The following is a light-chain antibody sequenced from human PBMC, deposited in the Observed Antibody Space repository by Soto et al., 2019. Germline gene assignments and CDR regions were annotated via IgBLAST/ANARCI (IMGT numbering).Light chain of an antibody. J-gene: IGLJ3*02. CDR2: LNSDGSH. CDR1: SGLSNYA. V-gene: IGLV4-69*01. Sequence: QPVLTQSPSASASLGASVKLTCTLSSGLSNYAIAWHQQQPEKGPRYLMKLNSDGSHSKGDGIPDRFSGSSSGAERYLTISSLQSEDEADYYCQTWGTCPWVFGGGTNLTVL. CDR3: QTWGTCPWV.